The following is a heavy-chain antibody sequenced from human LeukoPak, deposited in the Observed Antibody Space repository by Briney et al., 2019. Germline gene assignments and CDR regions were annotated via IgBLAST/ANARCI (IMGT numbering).Heavy chain of an antibody. Sequence: SETLSLTCAVYGGSFSGYYWSWIRQPPGKGLEWIGEINHSGSTNYNPSLKSRVTISVDTSKNQFSLKLSSVTAADTAVYYCARVYSSGLHWGQGTLVTVSS. V-gene: IGHV4-34*01. CDR1: GGSFSGYY. D-gene: IGHD6-19*01. J-gene: IGHJ4*02. CDR3: ARVYSSGLH. CDR2: INHSGST.